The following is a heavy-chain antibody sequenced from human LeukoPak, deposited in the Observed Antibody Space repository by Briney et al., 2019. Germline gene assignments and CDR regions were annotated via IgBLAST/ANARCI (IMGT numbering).Heavy chain of an antibody. V-gene: IGHV1-18*01. Sequence: ASVKVSCKASGYTFTSYGISWVRQAPGQGLEWMGRISAYNGNTNYAQKLQGRVTMTTDTSTSTAYMELRSLRSDDTAVYYCARLTEYIVVVPQGWFDPWGQGTLVTVSS. D-gene: IGHD2-2*01. CDR1: GYTFTSYG. CDR3: ARLTEYIVVVPQGWFDP. CDR2: ISAYNGNT. J-gene: IGHJ5*02.